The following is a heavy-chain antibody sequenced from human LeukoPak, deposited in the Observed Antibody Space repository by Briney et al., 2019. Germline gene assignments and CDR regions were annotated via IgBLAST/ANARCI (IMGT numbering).Heavy chain of an antibody. J-gene: IGHJ1*01. CDR2: ISGSGAYT. V-gene: IGHV3-23*01. CDR3: AKYFASGSYYKLPH. CDR1: GFTFCSYA. D-gene: IGHD3-10*01. Sequence: GGSLRLSCAASGFTFCSYAMSWVRQAPGKGLEWVSTISGSGAYTYYADSVKGRFTISRDNSKNTLYLQMNSLRAEDTAVYYCAKYFASGSYYKLPHWGQGTLVTVSS.